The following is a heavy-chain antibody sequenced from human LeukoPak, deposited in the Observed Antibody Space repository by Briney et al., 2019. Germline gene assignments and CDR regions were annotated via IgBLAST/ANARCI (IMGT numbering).Heavy chain of an antibody. CDR1: GYTFTGYD. V-gene: IGHV1-8*01. CDR3: ARETTIPPYYFDY. J-gene: IGHJ4*02. CDR2: MSPNSGNT. D-gene: IGHD3-9*01. Sequence: GSVKVSCKASGYTFTGYDITWVRQAPGQGLEWMGWMSPNSGNTGYAQKFQGRVTMTRNTSITTAYMELSSLTSEDTAVYYCARETTIPPYYFDYWGLGSQVTVSP.